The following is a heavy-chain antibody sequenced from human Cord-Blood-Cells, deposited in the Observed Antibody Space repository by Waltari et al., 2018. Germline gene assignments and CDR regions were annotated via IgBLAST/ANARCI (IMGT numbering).Heavy chain of an antibody. D-gene: IGHD2-21*01. CDR3: ARDRTDWGRAFDI. Sequence: EVQLVESGGGLIQPGGSLRLSCAASGFTVSSNYMSWVRQAPGKGLEWVSVIYSGGSTSYADSVKGRFTISRDNSKNTLYLQMNSLRAEDTAVYYCARDRTDWGRAFDIWGQGTMVTVSS. CDR2: IYSGGST. V-gene: IGHV3-53*01. CDR1: GFTVSSNY. J-gene: IGHJ3*02.